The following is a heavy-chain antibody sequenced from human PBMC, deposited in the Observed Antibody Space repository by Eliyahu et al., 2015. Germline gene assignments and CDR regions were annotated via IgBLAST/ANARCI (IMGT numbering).Heavy chain of an antibody. CDR2: VYYSGST. CDR3: ARLGVASAGMRPFDI. V-gene: IGHV4-39*01. D-gene: IGHD6-13*01. CDR1: GGXXSSSXYX. J-gene: IGHJ3*02. Sequence: QLQLQESGPGLVKPSETXSLTCXVXGGXXSSSXYXWGWIRXPPGKGLXWIGSVYYSGSTYYNPSLKSRVTISVDTSKNQFSLKLSSVTAADTAMYYCARLGVASAGMRPFDIWGRGTVVTVSS.